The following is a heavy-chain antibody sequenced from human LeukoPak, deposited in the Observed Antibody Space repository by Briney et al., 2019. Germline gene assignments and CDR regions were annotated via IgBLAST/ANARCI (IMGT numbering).Heavy chain of an antibody. D-gene: IGHD6-13*01. J-gene: IGHJ4*02. CDR3: ARAGIAAASTPDY. CDR1: GYSFTSYW. CDR2: IYPGDSDT. V-gene: IGHV5-51*01. Sequence: GESLKISCKGSGYSFTSYWIGWVRQMPGKGLERMGIIYPGDSDTRYSPSFQGQVTISADKSISTAYLQWSSLKASDTAMYYCARAGIAAASTPDYWGQGTLVTVSS.